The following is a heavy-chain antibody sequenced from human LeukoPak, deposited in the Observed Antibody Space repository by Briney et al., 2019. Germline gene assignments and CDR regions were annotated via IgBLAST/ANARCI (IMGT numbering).Heavy chain of an antibody. V-gene: IGHV1-69*13. Sequence: PKASVKVSCKASGGTFSSYAISWVRQAPGQGLEWMGGIIPIFGTANYAQKFQGRVTITADESTSTAYMELSSLRSEDTAVYYCAGFPYDSSGYAYYFDYWGQGTLVTVSS. CDR1: GGTFSSYA. D-gene: IGHD3-22*01. CDR2: IIPIFGTA. CDR3: AGFPYDSSGYAYYFDY. J-gene: IGHJ4*02.